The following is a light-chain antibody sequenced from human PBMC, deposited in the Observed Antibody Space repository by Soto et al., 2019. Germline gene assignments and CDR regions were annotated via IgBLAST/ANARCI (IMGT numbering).Light chain of an antibody. CDR3: QSYDSSLSV. CDR2: GNS. CDR1: SSNIGAGYD. V-gene: IGLV1-40*01. Sequence: QPVLTQPPSVSGAPGQRVTISCTGSSSNIGAGYDVHWYQQLPGTDPKLLIYGNSNRPSGVPDRFSGSKSGTSASLAITGLQAEDEADYYCQSYDSSLSVFGGGTKLTVL. J-gene: IGLJ2*01.